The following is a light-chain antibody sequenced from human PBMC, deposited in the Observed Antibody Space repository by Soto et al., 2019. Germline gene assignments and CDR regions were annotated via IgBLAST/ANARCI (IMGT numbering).Light chain of an antibody. CDR3: ASWDDSLNGPV. V-gene: IGLV1-44*01. J-gene: IGLJ1*01. Sequence: QSALTQSPSASGTPGQRVTISCSGSSSNVGGNPVNWYQHVPTTAPKLLIYTNTQRPSGVPDRFSGSKSGTSASLAISGLQSEDEADYYCASWDDSLNGPVFGTGTKVT. CDR2: TNT. CDR1: SSNVGGNP.